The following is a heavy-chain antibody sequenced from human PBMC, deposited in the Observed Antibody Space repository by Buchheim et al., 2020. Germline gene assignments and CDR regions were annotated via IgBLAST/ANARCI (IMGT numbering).Heavy chain of an antibody. Sequence: QVQLQESGPGLVKPSETLSLTCTVSGGSISSYYWSWIRQPPGKGLEWIGYIYYSGSTNYNHSLKSRVTISVDTSKNQLSLKLSSVTAADTAVYYCARDNIVVVPAAMRSFYYYYGMDVWGQGTT. CDR1: GGSISSYY. J-gene: IGHJ6*02. D-gene: IGHD2-2*01. CDR2: IYYSGST. V-gene: IGHV4-59*01. CDR3: ARDNIVVVPAAMRSFYYYYGMDV.